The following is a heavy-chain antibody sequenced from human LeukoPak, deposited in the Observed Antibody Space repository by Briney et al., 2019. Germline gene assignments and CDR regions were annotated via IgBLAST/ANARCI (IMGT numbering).Heavy chain of an antibody. Sequence: EALSLMNPGWGGSISSYYWSWVRRPPGKGLEWIGYIYTSGSTNYNPSLKSRVTISVDTSKNQFSLKLSSVTAADTAVYYCARHVTSRYSSGWYYFDYWGQGTLVTVSS. J-gene: IGHJ4*02. V-gene: IGHV4-4*09. CDR2: IYTSGST. CDR3: ARHVTSRYSSGWYYFDY. D-gene: IGHD6-19*01. CDR1: GGSISSYY.